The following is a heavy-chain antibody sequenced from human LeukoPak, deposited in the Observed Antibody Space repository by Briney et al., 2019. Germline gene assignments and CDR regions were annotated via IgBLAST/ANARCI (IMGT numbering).Heavy chain of an antibody. D-gene: IGHD5-24*01. CDR2: ISAYNGNT. CDR1: AYTFTING. J-gene: IGHJ4*02. Sequence: ASVTLSFTSAAYTFTINGISWGRQAHGQGHERMGWISAYNGNTTYSQKLQGRGTMTTDTSTSTAYMDLRSLRSDDTAVYYCARILGEEEMANSLYYWGQGTLVTVSS. V-gene: IGHV1-18*01. CDR3: ARILGEEEMANSLYY.